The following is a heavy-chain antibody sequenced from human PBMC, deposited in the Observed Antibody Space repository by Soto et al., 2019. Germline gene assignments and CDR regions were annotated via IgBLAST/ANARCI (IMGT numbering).Heavy chain of an antibody. V-gene: IGHV4-59*01. D-gene: IGHD2-2*01. CDR2: IYNNGRT. J-gene: IGHJ4*02. CDR3: ARARVCTSTSCYHYFDF. Sequence: SETLSLTCTVSGGSISSSSWSWIRQPPGMGLECIEYIYNNGRTDYNPSLKSRVTISVDTSKNHFSLKLSSLTPADTFVYYFARARVCTSTSCYHYFDFWGQGTLVTVSS. CDR1: GGSISSSS.